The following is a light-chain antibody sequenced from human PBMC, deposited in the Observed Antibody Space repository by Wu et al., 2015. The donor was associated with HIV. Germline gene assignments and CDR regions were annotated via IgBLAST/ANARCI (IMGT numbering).Light chain of an antibody. J-gene: IGKJ1*01. Sequence: EIVLTQSPGTLSLSPGERATLSCRASQSVSSSYLAWYQQKPGQAPRLLIHGASSRATDIPDRISGSGSGTDFTLTISRLEPEDFAVYYCQQYGSSPWTFGQGPRW. CDR1: QSVSSSY. CDR3: QQYGSSPWT. CDR2: GAS. V-gene: IGKV3-20*01.